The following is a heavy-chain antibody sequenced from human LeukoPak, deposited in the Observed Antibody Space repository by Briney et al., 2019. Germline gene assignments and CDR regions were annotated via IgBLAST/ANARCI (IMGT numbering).Heavy chain of an antibody. CDR1: GFTVSSNY. J-gene: IGHJ4*02. D-gene: IGHD4-17*01. CDR3: ARGDYDPYYFDY. V-gene: IGHV3-53*01. CDR2: IYSGGST. Sequence: PGGSLRLSCAASGFTVSSNYLTWVRQAPGKGLEWVSGIYSGGSTYYADSVKGRSTVSRDNSKNTLYLQMISLRAEDTAVYYCARGDYDPYYFDYWGQGTLVTVSS.